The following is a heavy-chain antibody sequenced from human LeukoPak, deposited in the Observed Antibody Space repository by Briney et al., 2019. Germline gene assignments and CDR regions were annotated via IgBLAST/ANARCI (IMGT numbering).Heavy chain of an antibody. J-gene: IGHJ4*02. D-gene: IGHD2-15*01. V-gene: IGHV3-53*01. CDR3: ARDRCGAGSCYYLDY. CDR1: GFTVSSNY. Sequence: PGGSLRLSCAASGFTVSSNYMSWVRQAPGKGLEWVSVIYSGGSTYYADSVKGRFTISRDNAKNSLYLQMNSLRAEDTAVYYCARDRCGAGSCYYLDYWGQGTLVTVSS. CDR2: IYSGGST.